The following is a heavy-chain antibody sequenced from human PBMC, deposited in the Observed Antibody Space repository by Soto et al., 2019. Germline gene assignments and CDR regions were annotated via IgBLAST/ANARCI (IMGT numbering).Heavy chain of an antibody. J-gene: IGHJ6*02. V-gene: IGHV2-5*02. CDR3: AHKGGRGAGMDV. CDR1: GFSVSTSGVG. Sequence: QITLKESGPTLVKPTQTLTLTCTFSGFSVSTSGVGVAWIRQSPGKALEWLALIYWDNDTRYSPFLQSRVTITKDTSKNQVVLTMTNMDPVDTATYHCAHKGGRGAGMDVWGQGTTVTVSS. CDR2: IYWDNDT. D-gene: IGHD3-10*01.